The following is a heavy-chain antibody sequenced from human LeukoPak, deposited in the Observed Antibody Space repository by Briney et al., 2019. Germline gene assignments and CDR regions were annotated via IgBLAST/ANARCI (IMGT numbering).Heavy chain of an antibody. Sequence: SETLSLTCAVSGDSIRNTYWSWIRQPPGKALEWIGYIYSSGTTHYNPSLKSRVTMSVDTSKSHFSLNLSAVTAADTAVYYCARHYYDTNGHYADVFDIWGQGTMVIVSS. CDR3: ARHYYDTNGHYADVFDI. V-gene: IGHV4-59*08. CDR2: IYSSGTT. J-gene: IGHJ3*02. CDR1: GDSIRNTY. D-gene: IGHD3-22*01.